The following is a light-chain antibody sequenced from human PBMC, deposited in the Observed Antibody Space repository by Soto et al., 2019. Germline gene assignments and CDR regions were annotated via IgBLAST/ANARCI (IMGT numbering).Light chain of an antibody. CDR3: SSYTSSSTPGV. CDR2: DVS. CDR1: SSAVGGYNY. J-gene: IGLJ2*01. Sequence: QSALTQPASVSGSPGQAITISCTGTSSAVGGYNYVSWYQQHPGKAPKLMIYDVSNRPSGVSNRFSGSKSGNTASLTISGLQAEDEADYYCSSYTSSSTPGVFGGGTKLTVL. V-gene: IGLV2-14*01.